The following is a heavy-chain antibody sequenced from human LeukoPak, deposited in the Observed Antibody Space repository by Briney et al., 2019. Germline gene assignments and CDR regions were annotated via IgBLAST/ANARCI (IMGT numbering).Heavy chain of an antibody. J-gene: IGHJ3*01. Sequence: WASVKVSCKASGYTFTGYYIHWVRQAPGQGLECMGWINPNSGDTYSTQKFQGRVTMTRDTSITTAYMELSGLTSDDTAVYYCASDVLEPARYDASDVWGQGTMVTVSS. V-gene: IGHV1-2*02. D-gene: IGHD2-2*01. CDR2: INPNSGDT. CDR3: ASDVLEPARYDASDV. CDR1: GYTFTGYY.